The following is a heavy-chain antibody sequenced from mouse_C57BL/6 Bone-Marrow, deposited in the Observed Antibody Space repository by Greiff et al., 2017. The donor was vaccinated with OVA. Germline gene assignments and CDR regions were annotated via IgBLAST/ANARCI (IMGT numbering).Heavy chain of an antibody. Sequence: VQRVESGPELVKPGASVKISCKASGYAFSSSWMNWVKQRPGKGLEWIGRIYPGDGDTNYNGKFKGKATLTADKSSSTAYMQLSSLTSEDSAVYFCARGQLRVDYWGQGTTLTVSS. CDR2: IYPGDGDT. J-gene: IGHJ2*01. CDR1: GYAFSSSW. V-gene: IGHV1-82*01. D-gene: IGHD3-2*02. CDR3: ARGQLRVDY.